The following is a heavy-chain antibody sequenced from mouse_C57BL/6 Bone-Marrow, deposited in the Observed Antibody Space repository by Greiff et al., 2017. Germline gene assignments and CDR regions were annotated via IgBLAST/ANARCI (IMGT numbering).Heavy chain of an antibody. CDR3: ARRGLITTVVATNAMDY. CDR2: IYPGSGST. D-gene: IGHD1-1*01. J-gene: IGHJ4*01. CDR1: GYTFTSYW. V-gene: IGHV1-55*01. Sequence: QVQLQQPGAELVKPGASVKMSCKASGYTFTSYWITWVKQRPGQGLEWIGDIYPGSGSTNYNEKFKSKATLTVDTSSSTAYMQLSSLTSEDSAVYYCARRGLITTVVATNAMDYWGQGTSVTVSS.